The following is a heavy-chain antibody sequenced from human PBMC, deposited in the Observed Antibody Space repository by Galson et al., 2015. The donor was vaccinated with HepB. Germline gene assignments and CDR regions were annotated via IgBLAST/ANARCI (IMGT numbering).Heavy chain of an antibody. CDR1: GFTFSSYS. CDR2: ISSSSSYI. D-gene: IGHD6-13*01. CDR3: ARDDGDSSWFKLPFDY. V-gene: IGHV3-21*01. Sequence: SLRLSCAASGFTFSSYSMNWVRQAPGKGLEWVSSISSSSSYIYYADSVKGRFTISRDNAKNSLYLQMNSLRAEDTAVYYCARDDGDSSWFKLPFDYWGQGTLVTVSS. J-gene: IGHJ4*02.